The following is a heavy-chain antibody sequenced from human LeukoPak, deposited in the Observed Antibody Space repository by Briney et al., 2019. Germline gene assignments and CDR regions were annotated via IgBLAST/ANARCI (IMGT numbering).Heavy chain of an antibody. CDR2: IFYSGST. CDR1: GGSISTSNYY. Sequence: PSETLSLTCTVSGGSISTSNYYWGWIRQPPGKGLEWIGNIFYSGSTYYGPSLKSRLTISVDTSKNQFSLKLSSVTAADTAVYYCARGLTVVAPFGYWGQGTLVTVSS. D-gene: IGHD3-22*01. CDR3: ARGLTVVAPFGY. V-gene: IGHV4-39*07. J-gene: IGHJ4*02.